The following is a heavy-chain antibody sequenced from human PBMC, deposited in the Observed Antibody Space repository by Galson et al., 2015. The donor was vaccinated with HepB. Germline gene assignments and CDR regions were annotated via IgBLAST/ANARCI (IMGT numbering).Heavy chain of an antibody. CDR1: GFTFSSYG. Sequence: LRLSCAASGFTFSSYGMHWVRQAPGKGLEWVAVISYDGSKKYYADSVKGRFTISRDNSKYTLSLQMNSLRAEDTAVYYCAKDLGVVIAASYYYGMDVWGQGTTVTVSS. V-gene: IGHV3-30*18. J-gene: IGHJ6*02. CDR3: AKDLGVVIAASYYYGMDV. D-gene: IGHD2-15*01. CDR2: ISYDGSKK.